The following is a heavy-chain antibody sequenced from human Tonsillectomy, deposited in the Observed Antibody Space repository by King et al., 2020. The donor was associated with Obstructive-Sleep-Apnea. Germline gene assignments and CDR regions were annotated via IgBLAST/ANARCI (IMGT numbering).Heavy chain of an antibody. CDR1: GFTFSSYS. J-gene: IGHJ4*02. D-gene: IGHD5-18*01. V-gene: IGHV3-48*01. Sequence: VQLVESGGGLVQPGGSLRLSCAASGFTFSSYSMNWVRQAPGKGLEWVSYFSSSSSTIYYADSVKGRFTISRDNAKNSLYLQMNSLRAEDTAVYYCARDPVYGDTATFDYWGQGTLVTVSS. CDR2: FSSSSSTI. CDR3: ARDPVYGDTATFDY.